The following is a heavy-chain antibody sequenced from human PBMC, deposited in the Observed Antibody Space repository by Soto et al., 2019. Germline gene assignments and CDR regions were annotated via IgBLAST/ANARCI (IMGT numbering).Heavy chain of an antibody. J-gene: IGHJ5*02. CDR3: ARDQEYSTSGLYWFDL. V-gene: IGHV1-18*04. CDR2: ISAYNGDT. D-gene: IGHD6-6*01. CDR1: GYTFTSFW. Sequence: ASVKVSCKASGYTFTSFWITWVRQAPGQDLEWLGWISAYNGDTNYAPRLQGRVTMTPYTSTSTVYTELKSLKSDDTAVYYCARDQEYSTSGLYWFDLWGQGTLVPVSS.